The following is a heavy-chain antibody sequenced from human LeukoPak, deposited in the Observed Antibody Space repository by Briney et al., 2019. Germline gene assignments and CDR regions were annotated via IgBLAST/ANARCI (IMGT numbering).Heavy chain of an antibody. J-gene: IGHJ4*02. CDR1: GVSISSNNW. V-gene: IGHV4-4*01. CDR2: IYHSGGT. CDR3: AGAPYGDYYFDY. D-gene: IGHD4-17*01. Sequence: SGTLSLTCAVSGVSISSNNWWSWVRQPPGKGLEWIGEIYHSGGTNCNPSLKSRVTISVDKSKNHFSLQLSSVTAADTAVYCCAGAPYGDYYFDYWGQGTLVTVSS.